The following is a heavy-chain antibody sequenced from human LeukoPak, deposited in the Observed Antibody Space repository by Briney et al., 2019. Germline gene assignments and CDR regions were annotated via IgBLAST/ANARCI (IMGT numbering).Heavy chain of an antibody. V-gene: IGHV3-21*01. D-gene: IGHD3-3*01. CDR3: ARDPKGTIFGVVPYYFDY. J-gene: IGHJ4*02. CDR2: ISSSSSYI. Sequence: PGGSLRLSCAASGFTFSSYSMNWVRQAPGKGLEWVSSISSSSSYIHYADSVKGRFTISRDNAKNSLYLQMNSLRAEDTAVYYCARDPKGTIFGVVPYYFDYWGQGTLVTVSS. CDR1: GFTFSSYS.